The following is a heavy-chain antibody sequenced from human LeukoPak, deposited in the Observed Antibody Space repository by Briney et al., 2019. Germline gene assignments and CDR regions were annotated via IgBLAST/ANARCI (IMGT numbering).Heavy chain of an antibody. V-gene: IGHV4-34*01. Sequence: PSETLSLTCAVYGGSFSGYYWSWIRQPPGKGLEWIGEINHSGSTNYNPSLKSRVTISVDTSKNQFSLKLSSVTAADTAVYYCARVGGPPGYWGQGTLVTVSS. J-gene: IGHJ4*02. CDR1: GGSFSGYY. CDR3: ARVGGPPGY. CDR2: INHSGST. D-gene: IGHD3-10*01.